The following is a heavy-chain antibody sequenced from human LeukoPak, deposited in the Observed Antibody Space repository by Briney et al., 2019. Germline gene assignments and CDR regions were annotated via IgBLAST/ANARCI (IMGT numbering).Heavy chain of an antibody. V-gene: IGHV3-30*18. CDR1: GFTFSSYG. CDR2: ISYDGSNK. CDR3: AKEDSGGHYYYYYYMDV. D-gene: IGHD2-15*01. J-gene: IGHJ6*03. Sequence: PGGSLRLSCAASGFTFSSYGMHWVRQAPGKGLEWVAVISYDGSNKYYTDSVKGRFTVSRDNSKNTLYLQMNSLRAEDTAVYYCAKEDSGGHYYYYYYMDVWGKGTTVTVSS.